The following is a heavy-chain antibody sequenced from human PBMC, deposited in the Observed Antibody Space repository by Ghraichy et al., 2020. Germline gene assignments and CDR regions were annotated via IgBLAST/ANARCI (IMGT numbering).Heavy chain of an antibody. Sequence: SETLSLTCTVSGGSISSSSYYWGWIRQPPGKGLEWIGNIYYSGSTYYNLSLKSRVTISVDTSKNQFSLRLSSVTAADTAVYYCARIIRFTDAFDIWGQGTMVTVSS. CDR1: GGSISSSSYY. D-gene: IGHD3-3*01. CDR2: IYYSGST. V-gene: IGHV4-39*01. CDR3: ARIIRFTDAFDI. J-gene: IGHJ3*02.